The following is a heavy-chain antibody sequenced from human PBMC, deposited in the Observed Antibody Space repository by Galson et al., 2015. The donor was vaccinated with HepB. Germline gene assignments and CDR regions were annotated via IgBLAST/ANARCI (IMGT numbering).Heavy chain of an antibody. D-gene: IGHD3-3*01. CDR2: ISSSSSTI. V-gene: IGHV3-48*02. CDR1: GFTFSSYS. Sequence: SLRLSCAASGFTFSSYSMNWVRQAPGKGLEWVSYISSSSSTIYYADSVKGRFTISRDNAKNSLYLQMNSLRDEDTAVYYCARDGSSYYDFWSGQPEYYMDVWGKGTTVTVSS. CDR3: ARDGSSYYDFWSGQPEYYMDV. J-gene: IGHJ6*03.